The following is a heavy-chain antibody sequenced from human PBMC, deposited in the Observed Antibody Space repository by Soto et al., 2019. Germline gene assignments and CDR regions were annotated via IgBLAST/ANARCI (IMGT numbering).Heavy chain of an antibody. Sequence: ASVKVSCKASGYTFTSYLMHWVRQAPGQRLEWMGWINAGNGNTKYSQKFQGRVTITRDTSASTAYMELSSLRSEDTAVYYCARDRGPYDYIWGSYRQTTDYWGQGTLVTVSS. D-gene: IGHD3-16*02. V-gene: IGHV1-3*01. CDR2: INAGNGNT. CDR3: ARDRGPYDYIWGSYRQTTDY. J-gene: IGHJ4*02. CDR1: GYTFTSYL.